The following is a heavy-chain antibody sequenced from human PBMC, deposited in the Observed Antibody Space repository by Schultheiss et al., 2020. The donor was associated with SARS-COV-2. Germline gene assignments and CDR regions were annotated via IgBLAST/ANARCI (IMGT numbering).Heavy chain of an antibody. Sequence: SETLSLTCAVYGGSFSGYYWSWIRQPPGKGLEWIGEINHSGSTNYNPSLKSRVTISVDTSKNQFSLKLSSVTAADTAVYYCARGRAGASSIRSPVMDVWGQGTTVTVSS. V-gene: IGHV4-34*01. J-gene: IGHJ6*02. CDR2: INHSGST. CDR1: GGSFSGYY. CDR3: ARGRAGASSIRSPVMDV. D-gene: IGHD6-13*01.